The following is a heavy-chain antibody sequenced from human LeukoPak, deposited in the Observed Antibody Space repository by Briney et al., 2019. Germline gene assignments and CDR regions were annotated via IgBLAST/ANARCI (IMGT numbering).Heavy chain of an antibody. Sequence: GASVKVSCKASGYTFRSYEIIWVRQAPGQGLEWMGWISGYNGNTNYAQKLQGRVTMTTDTSTNTAYMELRSLRSDDTAVYYCARDSGPYYRQFDYWGQGTLVTVSS. J-gene: IGHJ4*02. CDR3: ARDSGPYYRQFDY. V-gene: IGHV1-18*01. CDR2: ISGYNGNT. D-gene: IGHD1-26*01. CDR1: GYTFRSYE.